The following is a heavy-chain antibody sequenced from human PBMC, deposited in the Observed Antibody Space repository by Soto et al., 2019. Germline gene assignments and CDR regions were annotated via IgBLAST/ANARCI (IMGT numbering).Heavy chain of an antibody. CDR1: GFTFSSNA. V-gene: IGHV3-23*01. CDR2: ISGSGGSK. D-gene: IGHD2-15*01. Sequence: EVQLLESGGGLVQPGGSLRLSCAASGFTFSSNAMSWVRQAPGKGLEWVSAISGSGGSKYYADSVKGRFTISRDNSKNTLYLQMNSLRAEDTAVYYCAKEVRGQLLLPHFDYWGQGTLVTVSS. J-gene: IGHJ4*02. CDR3: AKEVRGQLLLPHFDY.